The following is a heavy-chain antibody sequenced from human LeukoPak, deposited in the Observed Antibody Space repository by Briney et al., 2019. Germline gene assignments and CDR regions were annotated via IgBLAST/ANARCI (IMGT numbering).Heavy chain of an antibody. J-gene: IGHJ5*02. V-gene: IGHV4-34*01. D-gene: IGHD6-13*01. CDR1: GGSFSGYY. CDR2: INHSGST. Sequence: PSETLSLTCAVYGGSFSGYYWSWIRQPPGKGLEWIGEINHSGSTNYNPSLKSRVTIPVDTSKNQFSLKLSSVTAADTAVYYCARGRYSSSWYTLYNWFDPWGQGTLVTVSS. CDR3: ARGRYSSSWYTLYNWFDP.